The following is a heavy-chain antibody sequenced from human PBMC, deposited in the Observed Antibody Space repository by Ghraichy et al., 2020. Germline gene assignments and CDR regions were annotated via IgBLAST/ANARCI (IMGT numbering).Heavy chain of an antibody. J-gene: IGHJ5*02. D-gene: IGHD6-19*01. CDR3: ATGRCSSGWFQSPWFDP. CDR1: GYTLTELS. Sequence: ASVKVSCKVSGYTLTELSMHWVRQAPGKGLEWMGGFDPEDGETIYAQKFQGRVTMTEDTSTDTAYMELSSLRSEDTAVYYCATGRCSSGWFQSPWFDPWGQGTLVTVSS. V-gene: IGHV1-24*01. CDR2: FDPEDGET.